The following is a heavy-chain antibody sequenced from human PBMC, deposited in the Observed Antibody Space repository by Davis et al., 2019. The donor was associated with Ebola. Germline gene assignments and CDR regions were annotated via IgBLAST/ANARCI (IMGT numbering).Heavy chain of an antibody. Sequence: GGSLRLSCAASGFTFSSYAMSWVRQAPGKGLEWVSAISGSGGSTYYADSVKGRFTISRDNSKNMLYLQMNSLRAEDTAVYYCAKHSDYDSSGYPDYWGQGTLVTVSS. V-gene: IGHV3-23*01. CDR1: GFTFSSYA. J-gene: IGHJ4*02. CDR2: ISGSGGST. D-gene: IGHD3-22*01. CDR3: AKHSDYDSSGYPDY.